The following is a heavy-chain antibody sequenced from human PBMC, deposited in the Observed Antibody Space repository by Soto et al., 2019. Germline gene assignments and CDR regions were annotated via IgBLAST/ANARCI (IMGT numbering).Heavy chain of an antibody. Sequence: GASVNGARKSGGYSMPRSGLHFVRQAPGQRLEWMGWINPGNGDTQYSQKFQGRVTITRDTSATKAYMELSRLRSEESAVFYCARTDCIIFFFFHYYSYGTHV. CDR3: ARTDCIIFFFFHYYSYGTHV. J-gene: IGHJ6*01. V-gene: IGHV1-3*01. CDR1: GYSMPRSG. D-gene: IGHD3-16*01. CDR2: INPGNGDT.